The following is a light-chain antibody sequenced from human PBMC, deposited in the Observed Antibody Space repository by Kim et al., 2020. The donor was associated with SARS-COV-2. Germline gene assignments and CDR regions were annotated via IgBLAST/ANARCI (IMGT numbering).Light chain of an antibody. CDR3: SSYAGTTYYA. CDR2: AGS. Sequence: GQSGTIPCTGTSSDVGGYNYVAWYQQHPGKAPKLMIYAGSKRPSGVPDRFSGSKSGNTASLTVSGLQAEDEADYYCSSYAGTTYYAFGTGTKVTVL. CDR1: SSDVGGYNY. V-gene: IGLV2-8*01. J-gene: IGLJ1*01.